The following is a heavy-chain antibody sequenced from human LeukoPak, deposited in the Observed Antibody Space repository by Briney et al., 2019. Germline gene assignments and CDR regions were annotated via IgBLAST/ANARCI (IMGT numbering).Heavy chain of an antibody. CDR2: IYPGVSDT. CDR3: ARQGHIGGRGCFDT. D-gene: IGHD2-21*01. V-gene: IGHV5-51*01. CDR1: GYSFTTYW. Sequence: GESLKISCQGPGYSFTTYWTGWVRQIQGKAPEWLGFIYPGVSDTRHRTPFPCQVTLSADKSTKTGYLRCRNLRASDSATYYCARQGHIGGRGCFDTWGQGTLVTVSS. J-gene: IGHJ5*02.